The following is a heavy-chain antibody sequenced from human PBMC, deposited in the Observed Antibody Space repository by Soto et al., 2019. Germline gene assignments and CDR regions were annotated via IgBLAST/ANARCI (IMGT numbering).Heavy chain of an antibody. J-gene: IGHJ4*02. V-gene: IGHV3-7*01. CDR2: INQDGSEE. D-gene: IGHD1-1*01. Sequence: EVQLVESGGGLVQPGGSLRLSCAASGFTFSVFSMSWVRQTPGKGLEWVASINQDGSEEDYVGSVRGRFTISRDNAKPSLYLQLNSLRAEDAALYFCVTGRGTAACWGQGNLVTVSS. CDR3: VTGRGTAAC. CDR1: GFTFSVFS.